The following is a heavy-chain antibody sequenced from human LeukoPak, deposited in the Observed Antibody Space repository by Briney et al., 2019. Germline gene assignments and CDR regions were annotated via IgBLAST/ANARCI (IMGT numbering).Heavy chain of an antibody. D-gene: IGHD4-17*01. J-gene: IGHJ3*02. CDR2: ISYSSTYI. CDR3: AKDPNGDYVGAFDS. Sequence: GGSLRLSCAASGFTFSTYSMNWVRQAPGKGLEWVSSISYSSTYIQYADSVKGRFTISRDNSREMLYLQMNSLRVEDTAVYYCAKDPNGDYVGAFDSWGQGTMVTVSS. V-gene: IGHV3-21*04. CDR1: GFTFSTYS.